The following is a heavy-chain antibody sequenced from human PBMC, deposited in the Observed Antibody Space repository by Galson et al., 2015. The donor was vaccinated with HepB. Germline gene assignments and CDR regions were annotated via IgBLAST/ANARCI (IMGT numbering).Heavy chain of an antibody. J-gene: IGHJ4*02. CDR2: ITYAGTNK. D-gene: IGHD5-12*01. V-gene: IGHV3-30*04. CDR3: VKGGGYSAIRGRGGFDS. Sequence: SLRISCAASGFTFNSYAMHWVRQAPGKGLQWVAVITYAGTNKFYARPVKGRFTISRDISGNTLFLHMNSLRPEDTALYYCVKGGGYSAIRGRGGFDSWGQGALVTVSS. CDR1: GFTFNSYA.